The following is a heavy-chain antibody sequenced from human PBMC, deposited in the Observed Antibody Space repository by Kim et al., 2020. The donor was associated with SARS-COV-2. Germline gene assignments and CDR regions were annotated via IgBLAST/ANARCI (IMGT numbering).Heavy chain of an antibody. Sequence: GSLRLSCAASGYTFSSYGMHWVRQAPGKGLEWVAVISYDGSNKYYADSVKGRFTISRDNSKNTLYLQMNSLRAEDTAVYYCAKDVITMVRGVWTSYFDYWGQGTLVTVSS. CDR3: AKDVITMVRGVWTSYFDY. CDR2: ISYDGSNK. V-gene: IGHV3-30*18. CDR1: GYTFSSYG. J-gene: IGHJ4*02. D-gene: IGHD3-10*01.